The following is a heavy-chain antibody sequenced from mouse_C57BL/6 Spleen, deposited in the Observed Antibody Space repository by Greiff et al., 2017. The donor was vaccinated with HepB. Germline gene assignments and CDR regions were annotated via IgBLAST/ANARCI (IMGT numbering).Heavy chain of an antibody. J-gene: IGHJ2*01. D-gene: IGHD1-1*01. CDR1: GYTFTSYG. Sequence: QVQLQHSGAELARPGASVKLSCKASGYTFTSYGISWVKQRTGQGLEWIGEIYPRSGNTYYNEKFKGKATLTADKSSSTAYMELRSLTSEDSAVYFCARFHITTVVATDYWGQGTTLTVSS. V-gene: IGHV1-81*01. CDR3: ARFHITTVVATDY. CDR2: IYPRSGNT.